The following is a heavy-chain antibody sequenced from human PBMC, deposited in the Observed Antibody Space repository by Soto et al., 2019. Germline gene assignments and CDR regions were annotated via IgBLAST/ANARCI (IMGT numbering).Heavy chain of an antibody. J-gene: IGHJ6*02. CDR1: GGSFSGYY. Sequence: SETLSLTCAVYGGSFSGYYWSWIRQPPGKGLEWIGEINHSGSTNYNPSLKSRVTISVDTSKNQFSLKLSSVTAADTAVYYCARGLLVGATTYYYGMDVWGQGTTVTVSS. CDR3: ARGLLVGATTYYYGMDV. CDR2: INHSGST. D-gene: IGHD1-26*01. V-gene: IGHV4-34*01.